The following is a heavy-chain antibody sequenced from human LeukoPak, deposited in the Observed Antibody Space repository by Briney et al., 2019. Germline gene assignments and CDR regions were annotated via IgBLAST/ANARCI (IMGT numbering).Heavy chain of an antibody. CDR1: GYTFTNYG. D-gene: IGHD4/OR15-4a*01. V-gene: IGHV1-18*04. J-gene: IGHJ4*02. CDR3: ARKPTAYPNDY. Sequence: GASVKVSCKASGYTFTNYGISWVRQAPGQVLEWMGWISAYNGNTNYAQRLQGRVTVTTETSTSTAYMELRSLRPDDTAIYYCARKPTAYPNDYWGQGTLVTVSS. CDR2: ISAYNGNT.